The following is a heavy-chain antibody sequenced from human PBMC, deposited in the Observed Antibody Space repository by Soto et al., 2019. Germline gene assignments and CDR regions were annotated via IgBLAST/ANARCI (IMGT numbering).Heavy chain of an antibody. V-gene: IGHV1-2*04. Sequence: AXVKVSCKASGYTITGYDMPWVRQAPGQGLEWMGWINPNSGGTNYAQKFQGWVTMTRDTSISTAYMELRSLRSDDTAVYYCARDPSRSTFDIWGQGTMVTVSS. CDR3: ARDPSRSTFDI. CDR2: INPNSGGT. CDR1: GYTITGYD. J-gene: IGHJ3*02.